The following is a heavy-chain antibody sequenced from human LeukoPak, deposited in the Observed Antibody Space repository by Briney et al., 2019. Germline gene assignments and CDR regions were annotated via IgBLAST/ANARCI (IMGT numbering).Heavy chain of an antibody. CDR2: MNPNSGNT. CDR3: ARARRYCSSTSCYVRFDY. D-gene: IGHD2-2*01. V-gene: IGHV1-8*01. J-gene: IGHJ4*02. CDR1: GYTFTSYD. Sequence: ASVKVSCKASGYTFTSYDINWVRQATGQGLEWMGWMNPNSGNTGYAQKFQGRVTMTRNTSISTAYMELSSLRFEDTAVYYCARARRYCSSTSCYVRFDYWGQGTLVTVSS.